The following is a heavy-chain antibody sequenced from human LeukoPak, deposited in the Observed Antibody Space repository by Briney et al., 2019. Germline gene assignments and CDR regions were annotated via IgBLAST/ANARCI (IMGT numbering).Heavy chain of an antibody. Sequence: GGSLRLSCAASGFTFSSYGMHWVRQAPGKGLDWVAFIRYDGRNKYYADSVKGRFTISRDNSKNTLYLQMNSLRAEDTAVYYCAKDQSGMGYYDSSAPTYYFDYWGQGTLVTVSS. J-gene: IGHJ4*02. CDR1: GFTFSSYG. CDR2: IRYDGRNK. CDR3: AKDQSGMGYYDSSAPTYYFDY. V-gene: IGHV3-30*02. D-gene: IGHD3-22*01.